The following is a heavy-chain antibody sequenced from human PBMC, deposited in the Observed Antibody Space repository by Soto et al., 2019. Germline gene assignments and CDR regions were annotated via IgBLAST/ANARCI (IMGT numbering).Heavy chain of an antibody. CDR3: ARHAPSTYYYDSSEVPFFGY. J-gene: IGHJ4*02. D-gene: IGHD3-22*01. CDR1: GYSFTSYW. Sequence: PGESLKISCKGSGYSFTSYWISWVRQMPGKGLEWMGRIDPSDSYTNYSPSFQGHVTISADKSISTAYLQWSSLKASDTAMYYCARHAPSTYYYDSSEVPFFGYWGQGTLVTVSS. CDR2: IDPSDSYT. V-gene: IGHV5-10-1*01.